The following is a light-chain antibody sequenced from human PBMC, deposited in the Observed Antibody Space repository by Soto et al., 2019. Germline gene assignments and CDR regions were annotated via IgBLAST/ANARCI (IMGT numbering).Light chain of an antibody. V-gene: IGLV2-11*01. CDR1: SSDVGGYNY. J-gene: IGLJ2*01. CDR2: DVT. Sequence: QSALTQPRSVSGSPGQSVTISCTGTSSDVGGYNYVSWYQQHPGKAPKLMIHDVTKRPSGVPDRFSGSKSGNRASLTISGLQAEDEADYYCCSYAGSYSFGVIFGGGTKVTVL. CDR3: CSYAGSYSFGVI.